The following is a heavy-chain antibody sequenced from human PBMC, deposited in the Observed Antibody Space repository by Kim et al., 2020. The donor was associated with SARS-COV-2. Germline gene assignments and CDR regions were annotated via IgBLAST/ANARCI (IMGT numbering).Heavy chain of an antibody. J-gene: IGHJ4*02. CDR1: GFTFSSYG. D-gene: IGHD3-22*01. V-gene: IGHV3-30*18. CDR3: AKEKYYYDRSGLLLDY. CDR2: ISYDGSNK. Sequence: GGSLRLSCAASGFTFSSYGMHWVRQAPGKGLEWVAVISYDGSNKYYADSVKGRFTTSRDNSKNTLYLQMNSLRAEDTAVYYCAKEKYYYDRSGLLLDYWGQGTLVTVSS.